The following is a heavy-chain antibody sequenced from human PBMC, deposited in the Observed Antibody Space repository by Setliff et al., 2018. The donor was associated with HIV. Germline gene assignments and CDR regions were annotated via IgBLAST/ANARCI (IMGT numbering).Heavy chain of an antibody. Sequence: SETLSLTCTVSGGSITTSTFYWGWIRQTPGKGLEWIGYIDYSGSTYYTPSLESRVTMSVDTSKNQFSLKLTSVTAVDTAAYYCARSTVWIRGVVRGYYYYYMDVWGKGTTVTVSS. CDR3: ARSTVWIRGVVRGYYYYYMDV. CDR2: IDYSGST. V-gene: IGHV4-39*07. J-gene: IGHJ6*03. CDR1: GGSITTSTFY. D-gene: IGHD3-10*01.